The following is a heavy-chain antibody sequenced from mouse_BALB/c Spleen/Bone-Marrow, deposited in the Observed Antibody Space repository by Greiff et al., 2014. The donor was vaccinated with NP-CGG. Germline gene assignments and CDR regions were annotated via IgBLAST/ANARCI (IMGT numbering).Heavy chain of an antibody. CDR3: TSDYDDY. J-gene: IGHJ2*01. Sequence: FQLQHSVTVLARPGASVKMSCKASCYTFTSYWMHWVKQRPGQDLEWIGAIYPGNSDTSYNQKFKGKAKLTAVTSTSTAYMELSSLTNEDSAVYYCTSDYDDYWGQGTTLTVSS. D-gene: IGHD2-4*01. CDR1: CYTFTSYW. CDR2: IYPGNSDT. V-gene: IGHV1-5*01.